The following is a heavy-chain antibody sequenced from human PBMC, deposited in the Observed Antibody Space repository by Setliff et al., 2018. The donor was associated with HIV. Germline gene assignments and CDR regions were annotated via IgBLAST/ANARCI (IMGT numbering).Heavy chain of an antibody. CDR1: GGTFSSYA. CDR2: IIPILGPA. J-gene: IGHJ4*02. CDR3: ARGLGNFVPDLIGYFDY. V-gene: IGHV1-69*13. D-gene: IGHD3-3*02. Sequence: SVKVSCKASGGTFSSYAISWVRQAPGQGLEWMGGIIPILGPANYAQKFQGRVTITAGEYTTTSYMELRNLRSEDTALYYCARGLGNFVPDLIGYFDYWGQGTLVTVSS.